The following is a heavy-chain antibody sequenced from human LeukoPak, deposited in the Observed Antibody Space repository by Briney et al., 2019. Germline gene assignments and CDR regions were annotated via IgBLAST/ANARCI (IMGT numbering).Heavy chain of an antibody. CDR1: GFTFSSYW. D-gene: IGHD6-19*01. J-gene: IGHJ4*02. CDR3: ARAGFYPGYSSGLDY. V-gene: IGHV3-7*04. CDR2: IKQDGSEK. Sequence: PGGPLRLSCAASGFTFSSYWMSWVRQAPGKGLEWVANIKQDGSEKYYVDSVKGRFTISRDNAKNTLYLQMNSLRAEDTAVYYCARAGFYPGYSSGLDYWGQRTLVTVSS.